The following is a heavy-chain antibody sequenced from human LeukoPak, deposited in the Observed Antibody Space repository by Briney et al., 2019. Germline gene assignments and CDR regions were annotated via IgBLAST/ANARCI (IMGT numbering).Heavy chain of an antibody. Sequence: SETLSLTCSVSGASINGYFWSWVRQTPEKGLEWIGYVSHTGATTSNPTLKSRVSITIDTSKSQISLTMTSVTAADSALYYCARDRRGSFYTFDLWGPGTTVPVS. D-gene: IGHD1-26*01. J-gene: IGHJ6*02. V-gene: IGHV4-59*01. CDR2: VSHTGAT. CDR3: ARDRRGSFYTFDL. CDR1: GASINGYF.